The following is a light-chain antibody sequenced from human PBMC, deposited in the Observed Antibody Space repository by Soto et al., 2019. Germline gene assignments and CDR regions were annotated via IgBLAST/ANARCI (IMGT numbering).Light chain of an antibody. Sequence: QSALTQPASVSGSPGQSIAISCNGTSSDVGSYDRVSWYQHHPGKAPTLMIYEVNKRPSGVPDRFPGSKSGNTASLTISGLQAEDEVDYYCCSSVGSPNWVFGGGTKRTVL. J-gene: IGLJ3*02. V-gene: IGLV2-23*02. CDR3: CSSVGSPNWV. CDR1: SSDVGSYDR. CDR2: EVN.